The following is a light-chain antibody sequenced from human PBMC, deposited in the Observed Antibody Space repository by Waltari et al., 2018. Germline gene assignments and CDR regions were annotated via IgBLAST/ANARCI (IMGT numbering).Light chain of an antibody. V-gene: IGLV7-43*01. CDR1: TGALTSGFY. CDR2: STN. J-gene: IGLJ3*02. Sequence: QTVVTQEPSLTVSPGGTVTLTCASSTGALTSGFYPSWFQQKPGQPPRALIYSTNNKHSWTPARFSGSLLGGKAALTLSGVQVEDEAEYYCLLYYGGAQVFGGGTKLTVL. CDR3: LLYYGGAQV.